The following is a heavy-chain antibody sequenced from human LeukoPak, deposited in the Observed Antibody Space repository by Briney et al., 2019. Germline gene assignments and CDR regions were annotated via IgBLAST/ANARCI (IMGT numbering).Heavy chain of an antibody. Sequence: GASVKVSCKASGYTFTSYDINWVRQATGQGLGWMGWMNPNSGNTGYAQKFQGRVTMTRNTSISTAYMELSSLRSEDTAAYYCARDYRSGPFDYWGQGTLVTVSS. CDR2: MNPNSGNT. J-gene: IGHJ4*02. V-gene: IGHV1-8*01. CDR1: GYTFTSYD. CDR3: ARDYRSGPFDY. D-gene: IGHD3-10*01.